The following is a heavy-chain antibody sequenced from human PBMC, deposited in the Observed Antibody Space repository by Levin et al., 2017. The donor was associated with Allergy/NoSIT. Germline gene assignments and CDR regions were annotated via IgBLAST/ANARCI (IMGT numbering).Heavy chain of an antibody. V-gene: IGHV3-21*01. D-gene: IGHD3-22*01. CDR3: ARVGPEYYDSSGFFWSIDY. J-gene: IGHJ4*02. Sequence: KAGGSLRLSCAASGFSFPTSSMNWVRQAPGKGLEWVSSITPSSNYIYYSDSVKGRFTISRDNAQNSLYLQMNSLRAEDTAFYYCARVGPEYYDSSGFFWSIDYWGQGTLVTVSS. CDR1: GFSFPTSS. CDR2: ITPSSNYI.